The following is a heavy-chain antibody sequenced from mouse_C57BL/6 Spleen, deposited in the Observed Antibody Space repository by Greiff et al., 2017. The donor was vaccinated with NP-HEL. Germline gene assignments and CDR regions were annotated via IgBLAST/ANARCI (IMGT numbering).Heavy chain of an antibody. D-gene: IGHD2-4*01. CDR1: GFTFSDYG. V-gene: IGHV5-17*01. CDR3: ARVITTAGYYAMDY. CDR2: ISSGSSTI. J-gene: IGHJ4*01. Sequence: EVKVVESGGGLVKPGGSLKLSCAASGFTFSDYGMHWVRQAPEKGLEWVAYISSGSSTIYYADTVKGRFTISRDNAKNTLFLQMTSLRSEDTAMYYCARVITTAGYYAMDYWGQGTSVTVSS.